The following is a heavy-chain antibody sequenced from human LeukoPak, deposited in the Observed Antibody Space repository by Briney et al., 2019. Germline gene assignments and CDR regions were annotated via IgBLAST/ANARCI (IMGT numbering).Heavy chain of an antibody. CDR1: GYTFTGYY. J-gene: IGHJ3*02. D-gene: IGHD6-6*01. V-gene: IGHV1-2*02. Sequence: ASVKVSCKASGYTFTGYYIHWVRQAPGQGPEWMGWINPHSGATNYAQKFQGRVTMTRDTSISTAYMELSSLKSDATAVYYCARDRNSGSSLDIWGQGTMLTVSS. CDR3: ARDRNSGSSLDI. CDR2: INPHSGAT.